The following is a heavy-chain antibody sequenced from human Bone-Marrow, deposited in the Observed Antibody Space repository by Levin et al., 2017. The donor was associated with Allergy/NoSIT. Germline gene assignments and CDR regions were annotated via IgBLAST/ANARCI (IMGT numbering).Heavy chain of an antibody. CDR1: GFSVVRNY. CDR2: IHTGGIT. V-gene: IGHV3-53*01. D-gene: IGHD4/OR15-4a*01. Sequence: GESLKISCAASGFSVVRNYMTWVRQAPGKGLEWLSVIHTGGITYYADSVKGRFTISRDNSKNTVYLQMNSLRVEDTAIYYCARDGENYSYFDYWGQGTLVTVSS. CDR3: ARDGENYSYFDY. J-gene: IGHJ4*02.